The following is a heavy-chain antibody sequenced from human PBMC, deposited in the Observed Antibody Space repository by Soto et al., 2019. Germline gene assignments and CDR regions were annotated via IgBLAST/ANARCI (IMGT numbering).Heavy chain of an antibody. D-gene: IGHD5-12*01. CDR1: GYTFTRSG. J-gene: IGHJ6*02. CDR2: ISTYNGDT. CDR3: AREGVAPYYYYGMDV. Sequence: QVQLVQSGAEVKKPGASVKVSCKASGYTFTRSGISWVRQAPGQGLEWMGWISTYNGDTNYAQTFQGRVTMTTDTSTSTAYMELRILRSDDTAVYYCAREGVAPYYYYGMDVWGQGTPVTVSS. V-gene: IGHV1-18*01.